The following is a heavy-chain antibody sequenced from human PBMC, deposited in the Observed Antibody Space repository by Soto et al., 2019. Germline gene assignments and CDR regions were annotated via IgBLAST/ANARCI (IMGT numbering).Heavy chain of an antibody. D-gene: IGHD3-3*01. CDR2: IRSKANSYAT. J-gene: IGHJ6*03. Sequence: GSLRLSCAASGFTFSGSAMHWVRQASGKGLEWVGRIRSKANSYATAYAASVKGRFTISRDDSKNTAYLQMNSLKTEDTAVYYCTRETDFWSGYYRPSDYYYMDVWGKGTTVTVSS. CDR3: TRETDFWSGYYRPSDYYYMDV. CDR1: GFTFSGSA. V-gene: IGHV3-73*01.